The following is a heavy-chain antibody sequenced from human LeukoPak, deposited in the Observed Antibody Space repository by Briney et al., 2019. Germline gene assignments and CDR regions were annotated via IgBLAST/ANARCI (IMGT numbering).Heavy chain of an antibody. CDR1: GGSIRGRSYY. J-gene: IGHJ4*02. V-gene: IGHV4-39*01. D-gene: IGHD1-26*01. CDR3: ARHAYSGSYYFDY. CDR2: IYYSGNT. Sequence: PSGTLSLTCTVSGGSIRGRSYYWGWIRQPPGKGLEWIGSIYYSGNTYYNPSLKSRVNISVDTSKNQFSLKLSSVTAADTAVYYSARHAYSGSYYFDYWGQGTLVTVSS.